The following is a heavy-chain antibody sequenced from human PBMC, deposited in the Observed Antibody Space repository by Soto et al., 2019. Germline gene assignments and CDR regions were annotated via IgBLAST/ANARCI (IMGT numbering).Heavy chain of an antibody. CDR3: AHRVLRTVFGLVTTTAIYFDF. Sequence: QITLNESGPTQVKPRQTLTLTCTFSGFSLTTSGVGVGWIRQSPGKAPEWLALIYWDDDKRYRPSLKSRLTITKDTSKNQVVLTMADLDPADTATYYCAHRVLRTVFGLVTTTAIYFDFWGQGTPVAGSS. J-gene: IGHJ4*02. V-gene: IGHV2-5*02. D-gene: IGHD3-3*01. CDR2: IYWDDDK. CDR1: GFSLTTSGVG.